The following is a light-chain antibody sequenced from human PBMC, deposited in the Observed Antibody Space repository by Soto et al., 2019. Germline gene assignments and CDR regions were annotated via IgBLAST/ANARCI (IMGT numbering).Light chain of an antibody. V-gene: IGLV2-11*01. CDR1: SSDVGAYNY. Sequence: QSALTQPGSVSGSPGQSVTISCTGTSSDVGAYNYVSWYQQHPGKAPKLMTYDVSKRPSGVPDRFSGSKSGNTASLNISGLQAEDEADYYCCSYADNYSYVFGTGTKVTVL. CDR3: CSYADNYSYV. CDR2: DVS. J-gene: IGLJ1*01.